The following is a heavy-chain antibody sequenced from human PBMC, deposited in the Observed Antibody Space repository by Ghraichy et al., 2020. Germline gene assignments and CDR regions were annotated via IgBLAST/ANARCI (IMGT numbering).Heavy chain of an antibody. V-gene: IGHV1-8*01. J-gene: IGHJ5*02. CDR1: GYTFTSYD. Sequence: ASVKVSCKASGYTFTSYDINWVRQATGQGLEWMGWMNPNSGNTGYAQKFQGRVTMTRNTSISTAYMELSSLRSEDTAVYYCARDSSGYCWFDPWGQGTLVTVSS. CDR2: MNPNSGNT. D-gene: IGHD3-22*01. CDR3: ARDSSGYCWFDP.